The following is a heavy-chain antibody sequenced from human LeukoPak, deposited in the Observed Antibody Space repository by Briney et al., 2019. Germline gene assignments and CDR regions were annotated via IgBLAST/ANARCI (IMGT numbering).Heavy chain of an antibody. CDR2: INHSGST. V-gene: IGHV4-34*01. Sequence: SETLSLTCAVYGGSFSGYYWSWIRQPPGKGLEWIGEINHSGSTNYNPSLKSRVTISVDTSKNQFSLKLSSVTAADTAVYYCARLVPFTRWFDPWGQGTLVTVSS. J-gene: IGHJ5*02. CDR3: ARLVPFTRWFDP. CDR1: GGSFSGYY. D-gene: IGHD6-13*01.